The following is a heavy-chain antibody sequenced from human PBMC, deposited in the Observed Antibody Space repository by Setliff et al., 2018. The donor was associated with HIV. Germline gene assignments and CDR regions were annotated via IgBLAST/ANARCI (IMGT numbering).Heavy chain of an antibody. CDR1: GFTFSYYA. D-gene: IGHD2-21*02. CDR2: LSDDGSRE. Sequence: GGSLRLSCAASGFTFSYYAMHWVRQAPGKGLEWVAVLSDDGSRESYADSMEGRFTISRDNSKNTLYLRMNRLRPEDTAVYYCAKVGGDGRFHYYHMDVWGKGTTVTVSS. J-gene: IGHJ6*03. V-gene: IGHV3-30*01. CDR3: AKVGGDGRFHYYHMDV.